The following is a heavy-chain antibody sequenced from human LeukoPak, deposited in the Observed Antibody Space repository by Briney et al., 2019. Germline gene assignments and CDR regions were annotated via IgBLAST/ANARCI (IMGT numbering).Heavy chain of an antibody. J-gene: IGHJ4*02. CDR1: GFTFSTYA. D-gene: IGHD1-14*01. CDR3: AKDRETTASGTFDY. V-gene: IGHV3-23*01. CDR2: MSGSGGST. Sequence: GGSLRLSCAASGFTFSTYAMSWVRQAPGKGLEWVSCMSGSGGSTYYADSVKGRFTISRDNSNNTLFLQMNSLRAEDTAAYYCAKDRETTASGTFDYWGQGALVTVSS.